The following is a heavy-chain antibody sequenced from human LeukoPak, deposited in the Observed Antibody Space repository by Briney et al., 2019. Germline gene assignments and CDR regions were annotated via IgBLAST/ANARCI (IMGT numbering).Heavy chain of an antibody. CDR3: ARCRYFDWLLFDY. CDR1: GYTFTGYY. D-gene: IGHD3-9*01. Sequence: ASVKVSCKASGYTFTGYYMHWVRQAPGQGLEWMGWINPNSGGTNYAQKFQDRVTMTRDTSISTAYMELSRLRSDDTAVYYCARCRYFDWLLFDYWGQGTLVTVSS. J-gene: IGHJ4*02. CDR2: INPNSGGT. V-gene: IGHV1-2*02.